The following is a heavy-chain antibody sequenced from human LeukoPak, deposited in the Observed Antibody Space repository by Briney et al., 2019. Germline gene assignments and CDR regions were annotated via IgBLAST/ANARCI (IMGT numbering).Heavy chain of an antibody. V-gene: IGHV1-69*05. J-gene: IGHJ4*02. CDR3: ASDYPYGDYAY. CDR2: IIPIFGTA. D-gene: IGHD4-17*01. Sequence: SVKVSCKASGGTFSSYAISWVRQAPGQGLEWMGRIIPIFGTANYAQKFQGRVAITTDESTSTAYMELSSLRSEDTAVYYCASDYPYGDYAYWGQGTLVTVSS. CDR1: GGTFSSYA.